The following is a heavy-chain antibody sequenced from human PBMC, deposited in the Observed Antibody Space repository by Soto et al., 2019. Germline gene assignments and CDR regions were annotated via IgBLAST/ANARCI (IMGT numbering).Heavy chain of an antibody. Sequence: SVKVSCKASGGTFSSYAISWVRQAPGQGLEWMGGIIPIFGTANYAQKFQGRVTITADESTSTAYMELSSLRSEDTAVYYCARDGYCSSTSCTNYYGMDVWGQGTTVTVSS. J-gene: IGHJ6*02. V-gene: IGHV1-69*13. D-gene: IGHD2-2*03. CDR2: IIPIFGTA. CDR3: ARDGYCSSTSCTNYYGMDV. CDR1: GGTFSSYA.